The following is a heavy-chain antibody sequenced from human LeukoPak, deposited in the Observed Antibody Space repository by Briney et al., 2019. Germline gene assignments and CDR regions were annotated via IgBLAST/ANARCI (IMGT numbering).Heavy chain of an antibody. CDR3: ARLRSGGYQNTPLWFDP. D-gene: IGHD6-19*01. Sequence: PSETLSLTCTVSGGSISSSSYYWGWIRQPPGKGLEWIGSIYYSGSTYYNPSLKSRVTISVDTSKNQFSLKLSSVTAADTAVYYCARLRSGGYQNTPLWFDPWGQGTLVTVSS. CDR2: IYYSGST. V-gene: IGHV4-39*01. J-gene: IGHJ5*02. CDR1: GGSISSSSYY.